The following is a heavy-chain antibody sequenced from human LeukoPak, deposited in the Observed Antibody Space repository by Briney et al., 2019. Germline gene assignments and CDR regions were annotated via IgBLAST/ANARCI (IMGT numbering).Heavy chain of an antibody. CDR1: GFTFSSYA. Sequence: GGSLRLSCAASGFTFSSYAMSWVRQAPEKGLEWVSAISGNSDITYYADTVKGRFSGSRDNSKNTLYLQLNSLRAEDTAVYYCAKDLRGTLSSRGPFEYWGQGTLVTVSS. CDR3: AKDLRGTLSSRGPFEY. J-gene: IGHJ4*02. CDR2: ISGNSDIT. D-gene: IGHD1-1*01. V-gene: IGHV3-23*01.